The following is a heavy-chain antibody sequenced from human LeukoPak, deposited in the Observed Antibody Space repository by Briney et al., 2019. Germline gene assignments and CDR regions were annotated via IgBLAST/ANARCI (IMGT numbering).Heavy chain of an antibody. J-gene: IGHJ6*03. D-gene: IGHD3-22*01. V-gene: IGHV4-4*07. CDR3: TCSTYYDSSGYHFGPYHYYMDV. Sequence: SETLSLTCTVSGGSISYFYWSWIRQPAGKGLEWIGRIYTSGSTNYNPSLESRVTIYVDTSKNQFSLKPSSVTAADTAVYYCTCSTYYDSSGYHFGPYHYYMDVWGKGTTVTISS. CDR2: IYTSGST. CDR1: GGSISYFY.